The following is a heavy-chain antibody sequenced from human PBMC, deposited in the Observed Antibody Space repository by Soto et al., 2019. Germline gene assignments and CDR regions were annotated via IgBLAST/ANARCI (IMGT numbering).Heavy chain of an antibody. V-gene: IGHV4-39*01. CDR3: ARYFVAVVIKGWGY. CDR2: TYYNGNA. D-gene: IGHD3-10*01. CDR1: GGSIDRSNYD. Sequence: SETLSLTCNVSGGSIDRSNYDWDWLRQPPGKGLEWIGTTYYNGNAYYNPSLKSRVSMSVDTSKNQFSLKLVSVTAADTAVYYCARYFVAVVIKGWGYWGQGTLVTVSS. J-gene: IGHJ4*02.